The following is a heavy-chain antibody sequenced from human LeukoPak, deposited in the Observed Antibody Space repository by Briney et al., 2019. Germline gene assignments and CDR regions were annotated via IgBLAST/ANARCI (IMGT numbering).Heavy chain of an antibody. Sequence: PSETLSLTCTVSGGSISPFYWSWIRQTPGKGLEWIGYMHYSSGITDYNPSLWGRVTISVDTSENQFSLKLRSVTAADTAVYYCARVAVARLAYSDYWGQGTLVTVSS. V-gene: IGHV4-59*08. CDR2: MHYSSGIT. CDR1: GGSISPFY. CDR3: ARVAVARLAYSDY. J-gene: IGHJ4*02. D-gene: IGHD6-19*01.